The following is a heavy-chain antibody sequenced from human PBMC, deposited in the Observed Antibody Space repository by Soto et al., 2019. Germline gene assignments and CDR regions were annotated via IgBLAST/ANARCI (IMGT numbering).Heavy chain of an antibody. Sequence: LALTCTVSGGSISSGGYYWSWIRQHPGKGLEWIGYIYYSGSTYYNQSLKSRVTISVDTSKNQFSLKLSSVTAADTAVYYCARGSGSYLWFDPWGQGTMVTVSS. V-gene: IGHV4-31*03. CDR3: ARGSGSYLWFDP. CDR1: GGSISSGGYY. J-gene: IGHJ5*02. CDR2: IYYSGST. D-gene: IGHD3-10*01.